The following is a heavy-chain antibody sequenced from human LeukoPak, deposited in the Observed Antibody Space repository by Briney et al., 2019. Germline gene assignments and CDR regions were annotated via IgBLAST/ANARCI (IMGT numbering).Heavy chain of an antibody. CDR1: GGSISSSSYY. CDR2: IYYSGST. V-gene: IGHV4-39*07. CDR3: ARDRSPSPLDDAFDI. Sequence: SETLSLTCTVSGGSISSSSYYWGWIRQPPGKGLEWIGSIYYSGSTYYNPSLKSRVTMSVDTSKNQFSLKLSSVTAADTAVYYCARDRSPSPLDDAFDIWGQGTMVTVSS. J-gene: IGHJ3*02.